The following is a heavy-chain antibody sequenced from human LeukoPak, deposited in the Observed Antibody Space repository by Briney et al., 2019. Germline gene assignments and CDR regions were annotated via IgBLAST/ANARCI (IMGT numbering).Heavy chain of an antibody. D-gene: IGHD2-15*01. CDR3: ARDRGGPEGD. V-gene: IGHV3-53*01. J-gene: IGHJ4*02. CDR2: IYSSGST. CDR1: GFTVSSNY. Sequence: PGGSLRLSCAASGFTVSSNYMSWVRQAPGKGLEWVSVIYSSGSTYYADSVKGRFTISRDNSKNTLCLQMNSLRADDTAVYYCARDRGGPEGDWGQGTLVTVSS.